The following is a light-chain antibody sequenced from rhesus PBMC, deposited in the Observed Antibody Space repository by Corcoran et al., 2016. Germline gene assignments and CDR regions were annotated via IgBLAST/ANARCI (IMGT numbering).Light chain of an antibody. CDR2: QVS. CDR1: QSLVHSNGNTY. J-gene: IGKJ2*01. Sequence: DVVMTQSPLSLPITPGQPASISCRSSQSLVHSNGNTYLSWYQQKPGQPQRRLIYQVSNRDSGVPDRFSGSGAGTEFTLKISRVEAEDVGVYYCGQGTNVPYSFGQGTKVEIK. V-gene: IGKV2-65*01. CDR3: GQGTNVPYS.